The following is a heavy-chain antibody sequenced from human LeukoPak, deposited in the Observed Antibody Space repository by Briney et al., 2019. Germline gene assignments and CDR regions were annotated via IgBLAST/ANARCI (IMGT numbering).Heavy chain of an antibody. CDR2: ITWGGGST. CDR3: ARERRRVIDY. D-gene: IGHD1-26*01. J-gene: IGHJ4*02. V-gene: IGHV3-43*01. CDR1: GFTFDDYT. Sequence: GGSLRLSCAASGFTFDDYTMHWVRQVPGKGLQWVSLITWGGGSTFYADSVKGRFTISRDNSKKSLSLQMYGLSTEDTALYYCARERRRVIDYWGQGTLVTVSS.